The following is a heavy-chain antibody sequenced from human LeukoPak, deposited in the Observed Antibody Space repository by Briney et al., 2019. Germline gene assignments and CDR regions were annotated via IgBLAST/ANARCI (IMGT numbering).Heavy chain of an antibody. CDR2: IYYSGST. Sequence: SETLSLTCTVSGGSISSYYWSWIRQPPGKGLEWIGYIYYSGSTNYNPSLKSRVTISVDTSKNQFSLKLSSVTAADTAVYYCARSGSTAFDYWGQGTLVTVSS. CDR3: ARSGSTAFDY. CDR1: GGSISSYY. J-gene: IGHJ4*02. V-gene: IGHV4-59*01. D-gene: IGHD1-26*01.